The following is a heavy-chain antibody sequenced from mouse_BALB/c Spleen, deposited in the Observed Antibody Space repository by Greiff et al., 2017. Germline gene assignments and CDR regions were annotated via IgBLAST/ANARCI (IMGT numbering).Heavy chain of an antibody. D-gene: IGHD2-1*01. CDR1: GFTFSSYG. Sequence: DVQLQESGGDLVKPGGSLKLSCAASGFTFSSYGMSWVRQTPDKRLEWVATISSGGSYTYYPDSVKGRFTISRDNAKNTLYLQMSSLKSEDTAMYYCARDGNYDYWGQGTTLTVSS. J-gene: IGHJ2*01. V-gene: IGHV5-6*01. CDR2: ISSGGSYT. CDR3: ARDGNYDY.